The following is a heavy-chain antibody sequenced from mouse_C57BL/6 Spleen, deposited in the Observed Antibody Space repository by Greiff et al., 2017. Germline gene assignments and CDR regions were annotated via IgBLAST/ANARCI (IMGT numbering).Heavy chain of an antibody. D-gene: IGHD1-1*01. CDR2: ILPGSGST. CDR1: GYTFTGYW. J-gene: IGHJ2*01. Sequence: QVQLQQSGAELMKPGASVKLSCKATGYTFTGYWIEWVKQRPGHGLEWIGEILPGSGSTNYNAKFKGKATFTADTSSNTAYMQLSSLTTEDSAIYYCARDYYSYYFDYWGQGTTLTVSS. CDR3: ARDYYSYYFDY. V-gene: IGHV1-9*01.